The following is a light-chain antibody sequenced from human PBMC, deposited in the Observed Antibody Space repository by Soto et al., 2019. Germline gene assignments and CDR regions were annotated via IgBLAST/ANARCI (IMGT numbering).Light chain of an antibody. CDR1: HSVRSN. Sequence: ETVMTQSPVTLSLSPGDRATLSCGASHSVRSNLAWYQQKPGQPPRLLIYAASTRATGIPGRFSGSGSGTEFTLTISSLQSEDSAVYYCQQYNDWPPLTFGGGPRWIS. CDR2: AAS. V-gene: IGKV3-15*01. CDR3: QQYNDWPPLT. J-gene: IGKJ4*01.